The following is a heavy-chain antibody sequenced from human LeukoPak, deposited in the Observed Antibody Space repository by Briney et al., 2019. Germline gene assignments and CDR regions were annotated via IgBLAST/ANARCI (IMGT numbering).Heavy chain of an antibody. J-gene: IGHJ4*02. CDR1: DDSYRNYY. V-gene: IGHV4-34*01. Sequence: SETLSLTCTVYDDSYRNYYWTWIRQPPGKGLEWIGEINHFGRTNYSPSLKSRLTMSVGASRNQFSLTLTSVTAADTAVYYCARGVQRAALVPLYYFDFWGQGTLVTVSS. CDR3: ARGVQRAALVPLYYFDF. CDR2: INHFGRT. D-gene: IGHD5-18*01.